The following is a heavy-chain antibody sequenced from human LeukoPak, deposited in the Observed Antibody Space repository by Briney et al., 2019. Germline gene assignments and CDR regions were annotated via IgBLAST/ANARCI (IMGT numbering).Heavy chain of an antibody. J-gene: IGHJ4*02. D-gene: IGHD6-6*01. CDR3: ARVARKQLVRGLFDY. V-gene: IGHV4-30-4*01. CDR1: GGSISSSSYY. Sequence: PSETLSLTCTVSGGSISSSSYYWSWIRQPPGKGLEWIGYIYYSGSTYYNPSLKSRVTISVDTSKNQFSLKLSSVTAADTAVYYCARVARKQLVRGLFDYWGQGTLVTVSS. CDR2: IYYSGST.